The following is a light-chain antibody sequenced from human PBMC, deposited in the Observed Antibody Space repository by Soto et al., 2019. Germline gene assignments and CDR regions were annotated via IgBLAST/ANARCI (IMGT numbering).Light chain of an antibody. CDR1: QSISSW. CDR3: QQYDSYSLLS. CDR2: DAS. J-gene: IGKJ4*01. Sequence: DIQMTQSPSTLSASVGDRVTITCRASQSISSWLAWYQQKPGKAPKLLIYDASSLESGVPSRVSGSGSGTEFTLTIRDLQPDDFDTYYCQQYDSYSLLSFGGGPKVEI. V-gene: IGKV1-5*01.